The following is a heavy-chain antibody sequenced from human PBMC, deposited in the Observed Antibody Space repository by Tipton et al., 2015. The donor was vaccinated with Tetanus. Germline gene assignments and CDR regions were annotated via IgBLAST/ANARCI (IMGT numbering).Heavy chain of an antibody. CDR1: SVSMRNGGYS. V-gene: IGHV4-30-2*01. CDR3: ARADKRMVVGATNWFDP. D-gene: IGHD2-21*01. Sequence: TLSLTCAVSSVSMRNGGYSWSWIRQPPGKGLEWIGYIYHSGGSYYNPSLKSRVTMSVDLSNNQFSLSLTSVTAADTAVYYCARADKRMVVGATNWFDPWGQGTLVTVS. J-gene: IGHJ5*02. CDR2: IYHSGGS.